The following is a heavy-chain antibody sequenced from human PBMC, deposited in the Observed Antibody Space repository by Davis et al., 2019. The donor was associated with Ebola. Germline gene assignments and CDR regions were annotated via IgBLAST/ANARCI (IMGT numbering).Heavy chain of an antibody. V-gene: IGHV3-23*01. CDR3: AKAVGNSGWYNFDY. J-gene: IGHJ4*02. Sequence: GESLKISCAASGFTFNNYAMNWVRQAPGKGLEWVSGISGSGDSTYCADSVKGRFTISRDNSKSTLSLQMNSLRAEDTAVFYCAKAVGNSGWYNFDYWGQGTLVTVSS. CDR1: GFTFNNYA. CDR2: ISGSGDST. D-gene: IGHD6-19*01.